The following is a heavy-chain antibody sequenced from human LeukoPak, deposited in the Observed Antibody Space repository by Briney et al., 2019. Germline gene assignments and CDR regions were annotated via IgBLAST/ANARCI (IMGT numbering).Heavy chain of an antibody. Sequence: SETLSLTCTVSGDSISSTSYYWGWIRQPPGKGLEWIGEINDSGSTNYIPSLKSRVTISVDTSKNQFSLKLSSVTAADTAVYYCARGGYCGDCYFYYWGQGTLVTVSS. CDR1: GDSISSTSYY. V-gene: IGHV4-39*07. J-gene: IGHJ4*02. CDR3: ARGGYCGDCYFYY. CDR2: INDSGST. D-gene: IGHD2-21*01.